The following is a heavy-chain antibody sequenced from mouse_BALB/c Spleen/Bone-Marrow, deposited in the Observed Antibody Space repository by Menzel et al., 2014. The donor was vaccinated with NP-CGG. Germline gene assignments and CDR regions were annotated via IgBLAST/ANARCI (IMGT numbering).Heavy chain of an antibody. CDR1: GYTFTSYV. V-gene: IGHV1-14*01. CDR3: ARPRQLGLPYYFDY. Sequence: EVQLQQSGPELVKPGASVKMSCKASGYTFTSYVMHWVKQKPGQGLEWIGYINPYNDGTKYNEKFKGKATLTSDKSSSTAYMELSSLTSEDSAVYFCARPRQLGLPYYFDYWGQGTPVTVSS. J-gene: IGHJ2*01. D-gene: IGHD3-2*01. CDR2: INPYNDGT.